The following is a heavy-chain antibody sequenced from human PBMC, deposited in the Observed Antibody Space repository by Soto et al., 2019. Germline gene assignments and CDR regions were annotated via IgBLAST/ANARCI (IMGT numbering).Heavy chain of an antibody. V-gene: IGHV3-21*01. CDR1: GFTFSDYS. D-gene: IGHD3-22*01. CDR3: ARVWEIYDNSGHYYYGMDV. CDR2: ISRDSTYI. J-gene: IGHJ6*02. Sequence: GGSLRLSCAASGFTFSDYSIDWVRQAPGKGLEWVSSISRDSTYIYYAVSLKGRFTISRDNAKNSLYLQMNGLRAEDTAIYYCARVWEIYDNSGHYYYGMDVWGQGTTVTVS.